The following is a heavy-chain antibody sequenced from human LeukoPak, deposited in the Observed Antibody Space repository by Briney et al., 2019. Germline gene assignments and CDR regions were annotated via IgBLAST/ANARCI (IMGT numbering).Heavy chain of an antibody. Sequence: GGSLRLSCTASGFTFNDYYMSWIRQAPGKGLEWVSYISSGGGNTYYADSVRGRFTFSRDNAKNSRYLEMNSLRADDTAVYYCARSRLWFSYSDYWGQGTLVTVSS. CDR1: GFTFNDYY. CDR3: ARSRLWFSYSDY. CDR2: ISSGGGNT. V-gene: IGHV3-11*01. D-gene: IGHD5-18*01. J-gene: IGHJ4*02.